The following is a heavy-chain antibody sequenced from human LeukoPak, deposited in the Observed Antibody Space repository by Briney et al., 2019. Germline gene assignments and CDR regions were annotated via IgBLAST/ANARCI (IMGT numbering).Heavy chain of an antibody. CDR3: AKDQGLWCSGGSCYQRQFDY. D-gene: IGHD2-15*01. CDR2: ISYDGSNK. Sequence: PGGSPRLSCAASGXTFSSYGMHWVRQAPGKGLEWVAVISYDGSNKYYADSVKGRFTISRDNSKNTLYLQMNSLRAEDTAVYYCAKDQGLWCSGGSCYQRQFDYWGQGTLVTVSS. V-gene: IGHV3-30*18. J-gene: IGHJ4*02. CDR1: GXTFSSYG.